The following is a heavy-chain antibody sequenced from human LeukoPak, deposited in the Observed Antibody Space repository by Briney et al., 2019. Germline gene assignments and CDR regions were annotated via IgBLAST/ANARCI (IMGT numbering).Heavy chain of an antibody. CDR2: MNPNSGNT. CDR3: AKSGYSYGYYFDY. CDR1: GYTFTSYD. Sequence: ASVKVSCKASGYTFTSYDINWVRQDTGQGLEWMGWMNPNSGNTGYAQKFQGRVTMTRNTSISTAYMELSSLRSEDTAVYYCAKSGYSYGYYFDYWGQGTLVTVSS. D-gene: IGHD5-18*01. J-gene: IGHJ4*02. V-gene: IGHV1-8*01.